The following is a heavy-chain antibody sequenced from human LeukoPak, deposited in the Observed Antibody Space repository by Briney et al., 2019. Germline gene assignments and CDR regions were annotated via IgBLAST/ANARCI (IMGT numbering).Heavy chain of an antibody. D-gene: IGHD2-21*01. CDR2: IYSSGST. CDR1: GGSISGYY. CDR3: ARTYGGGVTDAFDI. V-gene: IGHV4-59*01. J-gene: IGHJ3*02. Sequence: SETLSLTCFVSGGSISGYYWSWIRQTPGKGLEWIGYIYSSGSTIYNPSLKSRVTMSVDTFMNQFSLRLSSVTAADTAIYYCARTYGGGVTDAFDIWGQGTIVTVSP.